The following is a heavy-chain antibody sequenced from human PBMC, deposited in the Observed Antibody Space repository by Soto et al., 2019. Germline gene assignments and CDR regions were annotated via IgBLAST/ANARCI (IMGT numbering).Heavy chain of an antibody. Sequence: EVQLVVSGGGLIQPGGSLRLSCAASGITFSSYDMHWVRQARGKGLEWVSGIGMAGDTNYPGSVKGRFTISRENAKNSLYLQMNTLRAEDSAVYYCAAGRDRVFDYWGQGTLVTVSS. D-gene: IGHD2-15*01. J-gene: IGHJ4*02. CDR1: GITFSSYD. CDR2: IGMAGDT. V-gene: IGHV3-13*01. CDR3: AAGRDRVFDY.